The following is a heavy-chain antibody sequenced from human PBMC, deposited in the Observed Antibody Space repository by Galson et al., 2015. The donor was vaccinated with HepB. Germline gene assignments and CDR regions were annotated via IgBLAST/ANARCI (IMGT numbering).Heavy chain of an antibody. CDR1: GGTFSSYA. D-gene: IGHD1-14*01. CDR3: ARDRWGEPTSPGSDY. CDR2: IIPIFGTA. Sequence: SVRVSCKASGGTFSSYAISWVRQAPGQGLEWMGGIIPIFGTANYAQKFQGRVTITADESTSTAYMELSSLRSEDTAVYYCARDRWGEPTSPGSDYWGQGTLVTVSS. V-gene: IGHV1-69*13. J-gene: IGHJ4*02.